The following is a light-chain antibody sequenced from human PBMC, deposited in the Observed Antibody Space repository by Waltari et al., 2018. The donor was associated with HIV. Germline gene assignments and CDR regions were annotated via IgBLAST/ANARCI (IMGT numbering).Light chain of an antibody. CDR3: CAYASTNSPYYI. CDR2: KSF. J-gene: IGLJ1*01. CDR1: NSDVGAYAF. Sequence: QSALTQPASVSGSPGQSITISCTGTNSDVGAYAFVSWYQQHPGKAPKLLIYKSFPRASGISDRFSASRSGNTASLTSSGLQPEDEADYYCCAYASTNSPYYIFGGGTTVT. V-gene: IGLV2-14*01.